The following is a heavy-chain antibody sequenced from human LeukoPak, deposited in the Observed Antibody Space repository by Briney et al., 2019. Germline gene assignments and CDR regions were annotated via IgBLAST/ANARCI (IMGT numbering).Heavy chain of an antibody. V-gene: IGHV1-18*01. CDR1: GYTFTSYG. Sequence: ASLKVSCKASGYTFTSYGISWVRQAPGQGLEWMGWITSYNGNTNYAQKFQGRVTMTTNTSTSTGYMELRSLRSDDTAVYYCARDVSGSYYAYWGQGTLVTVSS. CDR3: ARDVSGSYYAY. D-gene: IGHD1-26*01. J-gene: IGHJ4*02. CDR2: ITSYNGNT.